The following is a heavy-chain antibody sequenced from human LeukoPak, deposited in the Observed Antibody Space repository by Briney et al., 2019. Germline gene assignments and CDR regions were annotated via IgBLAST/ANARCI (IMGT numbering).Heavy chain of an antibody. CDR3: ARAPSLRYFDWTSYYYYGMDV. CDR2: ISSSGSTI. V-gene: IGHV3-48*03. J-gene: IGHJ6*02. D-gene: IGHD3-9*01. Sequence: PGGSLRLSCAASGFTFSSYEMNWVRQAPGKGLEWVSYISSSGSTIYYADSAKGRFTISRDNAKNSLYLQMNSLRAEDTAVYYCARAPSLRYFDWTSYYYYGMDVWGQGTTVTVSS. CDR1: GFTFSSYE.